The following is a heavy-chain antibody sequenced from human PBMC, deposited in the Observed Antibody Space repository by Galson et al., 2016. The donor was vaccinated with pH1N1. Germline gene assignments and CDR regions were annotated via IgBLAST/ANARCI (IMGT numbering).Heavy chain of an antibody. CDR3: VRAIAAADSA. V-gene: IGHV3-7*01. CDR1: GFTLSNFW. CDR2: INQGGSER. J-gene: IGHJ3*01. D-gene: IGHD6-13*01. Sequence: SLRLSCAASGFTLSNFWMSWVRQAPGKGLEWVANINQGGSERHYVDSVKGRFTISRDNAKNSLYLQMNSLRAEDTAVYYCVRAIAAADSAWGQGTMVTVSS.